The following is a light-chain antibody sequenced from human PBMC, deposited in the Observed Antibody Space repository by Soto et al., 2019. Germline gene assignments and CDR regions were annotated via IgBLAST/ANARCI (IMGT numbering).Light chain of an antibody. CDR3: QQYDDPFT. CDR2: DAS. CDR1: RDIADS. J-gene: IGKJ4*01. V-gene: IGKV1-33*01. Sequence: DTQMTQSPSSLSASVGDTVTITCQASRDIADSLNWYQQRAGQAPKLLIYDASNLQSGVPARFSGSGTGTSFILTINSLHPEDFATYYCQQYDDPFTFGGGTKVEIK.